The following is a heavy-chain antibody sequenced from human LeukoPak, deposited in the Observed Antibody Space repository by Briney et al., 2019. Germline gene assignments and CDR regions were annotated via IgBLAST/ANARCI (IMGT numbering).Heavy chain of an antibody. CDR1: GFTFSRYN. Sequence: GGSLRLSCAASGFTFSRYNMDWVRQAPGKGLVWVSRLNSDGSSTNYADSVKGRFTISRDNAKNTLYLQMNSLRDEDTAVFYCARSRYDYIWGIDYWGQGTLVTISS. CDR2: LNSDGSST. J-gene: IGHJ4*02. V-gene: IGHV3-74*01. CDR3: ARSRYDYIWGIDY. D-gene: IGHD3-16*01.